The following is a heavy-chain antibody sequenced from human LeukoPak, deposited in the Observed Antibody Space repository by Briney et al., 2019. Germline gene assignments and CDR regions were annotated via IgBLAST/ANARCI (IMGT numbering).Heavy chain of an antibody. V-gene: IGHV4-59*01. CDR3: ARVTGYRIEDYFDY. D-gene: IGHD6-13*01. Sequence: SETLSLTCTVSGGSISSYYWSWIRQPPGKGLEWIGYIYYSGSTNYNPSLKSRVTISVETPKNEFSLKLRSVTAADTAVYYCARVTGYRIEDYFDYWGQGTLVTVSS. J-gene: IGHJ4*02. CDR1: GGSISSYY. CDR2: IYYSGST.